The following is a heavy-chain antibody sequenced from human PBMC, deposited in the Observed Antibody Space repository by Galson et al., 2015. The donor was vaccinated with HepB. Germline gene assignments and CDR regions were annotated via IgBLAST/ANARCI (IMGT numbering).Heavy chain of an antibody. V-gene: IGHV1-18*01. D-gene: IGHD2-15*01. J-gene: IGHJ6*03. CDR1: GYTFTSYG. Sequence: SVKVSCKASGYTFTSYGISWVRQAPGQGLEWMGWISAYNGNTNYAQKLQGRVTMTTDTSTSTAYMELRSLRSDDTAVYYCARLRAGVVAAKAYMDVWGKGTTVTVSS. CDR2: ISAYNGNT. CDR3: ARLRAGVVAAKAYMDV.